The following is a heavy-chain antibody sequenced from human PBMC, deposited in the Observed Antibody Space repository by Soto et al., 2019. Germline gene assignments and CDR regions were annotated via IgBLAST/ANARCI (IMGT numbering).Heavy chain of an antibody. Sequence: SETLSLTCAVSGGSISSGGYSWSWIRQPPGKGLEWIGYIYHSGSTYYNPSLKSRVTISVDRSKNQFSLKLSSVTAADTAVYYCVSFYYDFWSGYFATGEYRMDVWGQGTTVTVSS. CDR1: GGSISSGGYS. J-gene: IGHJ6*02. CDR2: IYHSGST. D-gene: IGHD3-3*01. V-gene: IGHV4-30-2*01. CDR3: VSFYYDFWSGYFATGEYRMDV.